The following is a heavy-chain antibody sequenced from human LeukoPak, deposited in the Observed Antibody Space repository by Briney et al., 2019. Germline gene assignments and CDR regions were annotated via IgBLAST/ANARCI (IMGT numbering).Heavy chain of an antibody. V-gene: IGHV4-59*01. Sequence: SETLSLTCTVSGGSISSYYWSWIRQPPGKGLEWIGYIYYSGSTNYNPSLKSRVTISVDTSKNQFPLKLSSVTAADTAVYYCARAANTRYYYDSSGYYSTPFDYWGQGTLVTVSS. CDR1: GGSISSYY. CDR3: ARAANTRYYYDSSGYYSTPFDY. D-gene: IGHD3-22*01. CDR2: IYYSGST. J-gene: IGHJ4*02.